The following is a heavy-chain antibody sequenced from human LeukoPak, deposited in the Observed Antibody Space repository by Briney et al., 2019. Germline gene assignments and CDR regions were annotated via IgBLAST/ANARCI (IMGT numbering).Heavy chain of an antibody. CDR1: GFTFSSYA. CDR3: AKDLDYGDYGGIDY. V-gene: IGHV3-30-3*01. D-gene: IGHD4-17*01. J-gene: IGHJ4*02. CDR2: ISYDGSNK. Sequence: GGSLRLSCAASGFTFSSYAMHWVRQAPGKGLEWVAVISYDGSNKYYADSVKGRFTISRDNSKNTLYLQMNSLRAEDTAVYYCAKDLDYGDYGGIDYWGQGTLVTVSS.